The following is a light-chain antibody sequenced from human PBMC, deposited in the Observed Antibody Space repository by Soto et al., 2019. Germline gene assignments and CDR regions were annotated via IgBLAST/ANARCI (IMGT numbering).Light chain of an antibody. V-gene: IGLV2-23*01. CDR3: CSYAGSSSYYV. Sequence: QCSLTQPASVSGSRGQSITISCTGTISDVGSYNLVSWYQQHPGKAPKLMIYEGSKRPSGVSNRFSGAKSGNTASLTISGLQAEDEADHYCCSYAGSSSYYVFGTGTKVTVL. CDR2: EGS. J-gene: IGLJ1*01. CDR1: ISDVGSYNL.